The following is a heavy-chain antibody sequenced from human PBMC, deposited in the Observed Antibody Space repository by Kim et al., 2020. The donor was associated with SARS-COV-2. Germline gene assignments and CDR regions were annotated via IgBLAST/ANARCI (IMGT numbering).Heavy chain of an antibody. Sequence: GGSLRLSCEASGFTFSNYAMSWVRQPPGKGLEWVSSISAVGGGTHYADSVKGRFSISRASSRNTLYLQRNSLIAETTAVFSCAKAPGPYLYPAMDAWAQG. CDR1: GFTFSNYA. CDR2: ISAVGGGT. CDR3: AKAPGPYLYPAMDA. D-gene: IGHD1-1*01. J-gene: IGHJ6*02. V-gene: IGHV3-23*01.